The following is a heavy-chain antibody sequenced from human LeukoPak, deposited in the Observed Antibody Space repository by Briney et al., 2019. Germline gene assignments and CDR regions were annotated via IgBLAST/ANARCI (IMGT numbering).Heavy chain of an antibody. J-gene: IGHJ4*02. CDR3: ARDPSGYFDY. Sequence: SETLSLTCTVSGGCGRSGSYYWSWIRQLPGKGLEWIGYIHDSGSTNYNPSLKSRVTISVDTSKNQFSLKLSSVTAADTAVYYCARDPSGYFDYWGQGNMVTVSS. D-gene: IGHD3-22*01. CDR2: IHDSGST. CDR1: GGCGRSGSYY. V-gene: IGHV4-61*01.